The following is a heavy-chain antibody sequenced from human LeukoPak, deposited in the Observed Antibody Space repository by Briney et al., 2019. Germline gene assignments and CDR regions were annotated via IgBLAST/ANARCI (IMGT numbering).Heavy chain of an antibody. V-gene: IGHV3-33*01. D-gene: IGHD2-21*02. Sequence: PGGSLRLSCAASGFTFRNYAMHWVRQAPGKGLEWVAVIWYDGSDKYYADSVKGRFTTSRDKSKNTLYPQMNSLRAEDTAVYYCAIAYCGGDCDQYYFDYWGQGTLVTVSS. J-gene: IGHJ4*02. CDR1: GFTFRNYA. CDR2: IWYDGSDK. CDR3: AIAYCGGDCDQYYFDY.